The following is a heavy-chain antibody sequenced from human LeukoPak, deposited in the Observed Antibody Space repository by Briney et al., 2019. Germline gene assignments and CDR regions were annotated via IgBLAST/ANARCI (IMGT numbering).Heavy chain of an antibody. Sequence: ASVKVSCKASGYTFTGYYMHWVRQAPGQGLEWMGWINPNSGGTNYAQKFQGRDTMTRDTSISTAYMELSRLRSDDTAVYYCARDYYGSGSYYTFDYWGQGTLVTVSS. CDR1: GYTFTGYY. CDR3: ARDYYGSGSYYTFDY. D-gene: IGHD3-10*01. J-gene: IGHJ4*02. V-gene: IGHV1-2*02. CDR2: INPNSGGT.